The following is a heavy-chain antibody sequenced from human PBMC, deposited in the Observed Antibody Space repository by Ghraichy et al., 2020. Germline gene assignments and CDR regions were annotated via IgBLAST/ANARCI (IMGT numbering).Heavy chain of an antibody. CDR3: AREGCSSTSCYTRDYWG. D-gene: IGHD2-2*02. CDR1: GGSISSGSYY. CDR2: IYTSGST. J-gene: IGHJ4*02. V-gene: IGHV4-61*02. Sequence: SQTLSLTCTVSGGSISSGSYYWSWIRQPAGKGLEWIGRIYTSGSTNYNPSLKSRVTISVDTSKNQFSLKLSSVTAADTAVYYCAREGCSSTSCYTRDYWGWGQGTLVTVSS.